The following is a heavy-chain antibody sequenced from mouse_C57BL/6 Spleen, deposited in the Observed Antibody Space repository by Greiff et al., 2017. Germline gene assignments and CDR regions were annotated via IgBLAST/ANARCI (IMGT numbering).Heavy chain of an antibody. CDR2: IYPGSGNT. CDR1: GYTFTDYY. D-gene: IGHD1-1*01. J-gene: IGHJ1*03. V-gene: IGHV1-76*01. CDR3: ARNYGSSRFDV. Sequence: LQESGAELVRPGASVKLSCKASGYTFTDYYINWVKQRPGQGLEWIARIYPGSGNTYYNEKFKGKATLTAEKSSSTAYMQLSSLTSEDSAVYFCARNYGSSRFDVWGTGTTVTVSS.